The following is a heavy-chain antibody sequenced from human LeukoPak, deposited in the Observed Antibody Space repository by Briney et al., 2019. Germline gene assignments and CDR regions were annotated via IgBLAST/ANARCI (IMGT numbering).Heavy chain of an antibody. CDR3: ARGDSSTWFPSGLHIDH. Sequence: SETLSLTCTVSGGTISSSSYYWGWIRQPPGKGLEWIGSIYYSGSTYYNPSLKSRVTISADTSKNQFSLNLNSVTAADTAVYFCARGDSSTWFPSGLHIDHWGQGILVSVSS. CDR1: GGTISSSSYY. J-gene: IGHJ4*02. D-gene: IGHD6-13*01. CDR2: IYYSGST. V-gene: IGHV4-39*07.